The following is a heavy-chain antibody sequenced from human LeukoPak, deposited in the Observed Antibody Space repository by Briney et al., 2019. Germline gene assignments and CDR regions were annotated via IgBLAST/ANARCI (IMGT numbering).Heavy chain of an antibody. V-gene: IGHV3-74*03. Sequence: GGSLRLSCAASGFTFSTYWMHWVRQAPGKGLVWVSRIKSDGSATTYADFVKGRFTVSRDNAKNTLYLQMSSLRAEDTAMYFFARVGGRGSIGGDCWGQGTLVTVSS. D-gene: IGHD3-10*01. J-gene: IGHJ4*02. CDR2: IKSDGSAT. CDR1: GFTFSTYW. CDR3: ARVGGRGSIGGDC.